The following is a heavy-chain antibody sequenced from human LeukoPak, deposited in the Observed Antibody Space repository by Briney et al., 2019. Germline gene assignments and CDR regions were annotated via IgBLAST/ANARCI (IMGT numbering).Heavy chain of an antibody. CDR2: IKQDGSEK. D-gene: IGHD2-2*01. Sequence: PGGSLRLSCAASGFTFSSYWMSWVRQAPGKGLEWVANIKQDGSEKYYVDSVKGRFTISRDNAKNSLYLQMNSLRAEDTAVYYCAREFNLLPYCSSTSCYAFDYWGQGTLVTVSS. V-gene: IGHV3-7*01. J-gene: IGHJ4*02. CDR3: AREFNLLPYCSSTSCYAFDY. CDR1: GFTFSSYW.